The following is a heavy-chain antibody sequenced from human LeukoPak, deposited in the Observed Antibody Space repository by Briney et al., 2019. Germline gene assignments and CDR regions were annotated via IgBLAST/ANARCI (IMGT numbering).Heavy chain of an antibody. V-gene: IGHV3-30*18. CDR3: AKDRSRLRIAAAGMDY. D-gene: IGHD6-13*01. Sequence: GRSLRLSCAASGFTFSSYAMHWVRQAPGKGLEWVAVISFDGRNKYYADSVRGRFTISRDNSKNTLYLQMNSLRAEDTAVYYCAKDRSRLRIAAAGMDYWGQGTLVTVSS. CDR2: ISFDGRNK. J-gene: IGHJ4*02. CDR1: GFTFSSYA.